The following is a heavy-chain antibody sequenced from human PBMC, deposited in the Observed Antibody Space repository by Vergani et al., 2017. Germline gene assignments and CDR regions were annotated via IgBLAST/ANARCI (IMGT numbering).Heavy chain of an antibody. V-gene: IGHV4-4*02. J-gene: IGHJ6*02. CDR1: GGSIISSYW. CDR2: IYHSGST. CDR3: ARFLTGTTIYYYYGMDV. D-gene: IGHD1-20*01. Sequence: QVQLQESGPGLVKPSGTLSLTSAVSGGSIISSYWWSWVRQPPGKGLEWIGEIYHSGSTNSNPSLKSRVTISVDKSKSQFSLKLSSVTAADTAVYYCARFLTGTTIYYYYGMDVWGQGTTVTVSS.